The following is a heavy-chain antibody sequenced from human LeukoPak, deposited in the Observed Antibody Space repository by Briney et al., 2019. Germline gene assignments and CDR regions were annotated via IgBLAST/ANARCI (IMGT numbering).Heavy chain of an antibody. CDR3: ARAYYDSSGYLAGPFDY. CDR2: INPSGGST. J-gene: IGHJ4*02. CDR1: GYTFTSYY. V-gene: IGHV1-46*01. Sequence: GASVKVSCKASGYTFTSYYMHWVRQAPGQGLEWMGIINPSGGSTSYAQKFQCRVTMTRDTSTSTVYMELSSLRSEDTAVYYCARAYYDSSGYLAGPFDYWGQGTLVTVSS. D-gene: IGHD3-22*01.